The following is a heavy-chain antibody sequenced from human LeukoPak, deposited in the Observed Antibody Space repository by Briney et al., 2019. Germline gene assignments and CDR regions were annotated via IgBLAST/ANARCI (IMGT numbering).Heavy chain of an antibody. V-gene: IGHV1-2*02. CDR3: ARVGELAAVTEDY. Sequence: ASVKVSCKASGYTFTGYYMHWVRQAPGQGLEWMGWINPNSGGTNYAQKFQGRVTLTRDTSINTAYMELSSPRSDDTAVYYCARVGELAAVTEDYWGQGALVTVSS. CDR2: INPNSGGT. CDR1: GYTFTGYY. J-gene: IGHJ4*02. D-gene: IGHD6-13*01.